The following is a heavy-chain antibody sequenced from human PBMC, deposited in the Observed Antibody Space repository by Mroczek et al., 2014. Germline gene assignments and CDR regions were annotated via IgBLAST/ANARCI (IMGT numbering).Heavy chain of an antibody. D-gene: IGHD1-26*01. CDR2: MNPNSGNT. V-gene: IGHV1-8*01. CDR3: ARAPHRYSGSYYLGGDFDY. J-gene: IGHJ4*02. Sequence: SGAEVKKPGASVKVSCKASGYTFTSYDINWVRQATGQGLEWMGWMNPNSGNTGYAQKFQGRVTMTRNTSISTAYMELSSLRSEDTAVYYCARAPHRYSGSYYLGGDFDYWGQGTLVTVSS. CDR1: GYTFTSYD.